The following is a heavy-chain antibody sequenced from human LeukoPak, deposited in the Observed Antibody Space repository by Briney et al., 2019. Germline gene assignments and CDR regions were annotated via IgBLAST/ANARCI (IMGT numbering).Heavy chain of an antibody. CDR2: ISSSGSTI. CDR3: ARDFYDSSGYWTYYYYYYMDV. D-gene: IGHD3-22*01. CDR1: GFTFSDYY. J-gene: IGHJ6*03. Sequence: GGSLRLSCAASGFTFSDYYMSWIRQAPGKGLEWVSYISSSGSTIYYADSVKGRFTISRDSAKNSLYLQMNSLRAEDTAVYYCARDFYDSSGYWTYYYYYYMDVWGKGTTVTVSS. V-gene: IGHV3-11*04.